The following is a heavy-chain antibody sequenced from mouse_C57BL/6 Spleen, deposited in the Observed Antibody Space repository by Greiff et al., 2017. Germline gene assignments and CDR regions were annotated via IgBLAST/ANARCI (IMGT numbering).Heavy chain of an antibody. Sequence: QVQLQQPGAELVKPGASVKMSCKASGYTFTSYWITWVKQRPGQGLEWIGDIYPGSGSTNYNEKFKSKATLTVATSSSTAYMQLSSRTSEDSAVYYCARWGGSSPFDYWGQGTTLTVSS. J-gene: IGHJ2*01. D-gene: IGHD1-1*01. CDR3: ARWGGSSPFDY. CDR1: GYTFTSYW. CDR2: IYPGSGST. V-gene: IGHV1-55*01.